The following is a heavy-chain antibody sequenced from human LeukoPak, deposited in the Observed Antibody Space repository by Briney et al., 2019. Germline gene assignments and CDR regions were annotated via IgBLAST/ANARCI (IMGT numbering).Heavy chain of an antibody. Sequence: ASVKVSCKASGYTFTSYGISRVRQAPGQGLEWMGWISAYNGNTNYAQKLQGRVTMTTDTSTSTAYMELRSLRSDDTAVYYCARDVIGSYTRWFDPWGQGTLVTVSS. D-gene: IGHD1-26*01. J-gene: IGHJ5*02. CDR1: GYTFTSYG. CDR3: ARDVIGSYTRWFDP. CDR2: ISAYNGNT. V-gene: IGHV1-18*01.